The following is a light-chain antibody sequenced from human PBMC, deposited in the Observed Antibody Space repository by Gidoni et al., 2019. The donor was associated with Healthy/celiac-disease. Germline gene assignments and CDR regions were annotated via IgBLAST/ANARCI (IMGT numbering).Light chain of an antibody. CDR2: DAS. CDR1: QDISNY. Sequence: DIQMTQPPSSPSASVGDRVTITCQASQDISNYLNWYQQKPGKAPKLLIYDASNLETGVPSRFSGSGSGTDFTFTISSLQPEDIATYYCQQYDNLPLTFGGGTKVEIK. V-gene: IGKV1-33*01. CDR3: QQYDNLPLT. J-gene: IGKJ4*01.